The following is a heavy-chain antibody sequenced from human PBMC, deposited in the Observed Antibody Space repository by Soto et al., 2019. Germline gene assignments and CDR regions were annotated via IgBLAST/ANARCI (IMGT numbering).Heavy chain of an antibody. CDR2: IFYLGSS. CDR1: GDSLISSDFY. J-gene: IGHJ5*02. Sequence: LSLTCTVSGDSLISSDFYLGWVRQPPGKGLEWIGSIFYLGSSYYDPSLKSRVTMSVDTSKNQFSLMLRSVTAADTALYFCARHSLALRKNNWFDPWGQGIMVTVSS. D-gene: IGHD3-3*02. CDR3: ARHSLALRKNNWFDP. V-gene: IGHV4-39*01.